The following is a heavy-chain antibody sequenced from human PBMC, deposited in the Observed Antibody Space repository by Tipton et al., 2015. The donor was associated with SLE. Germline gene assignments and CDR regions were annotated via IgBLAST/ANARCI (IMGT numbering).Heavy chain of an antibody. CDR1: GSSISSYY. J-gene: IGHJ4*02. CDR2: IYYSGST. CDR3: ARRLGSSGFDY. Sequence: TLSLTCTVSGSSISSYYWSWIRQPPGKGLEWIGYIYYSGSTNYNPSLKSRVTISVDTSKNQFSLKLSSVTAADTAVYYCARRLGSSGFDYWGQGTLVTVSS. V-gene: IGHV4-59*08. D-gene: IGHD3-22*01.